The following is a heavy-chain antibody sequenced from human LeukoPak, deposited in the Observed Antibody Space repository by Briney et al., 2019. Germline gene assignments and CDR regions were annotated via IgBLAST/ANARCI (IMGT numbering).Heavy chain of an antibody. CDR1: GGSISSYY. CDR3: AITRDGYNYDY. D-gene: IGHD5-24*01. CDR2: IYYSGST. Sequence: PSETLSLTCTVSGGSISSYYWSWVRQPPGKGLEWIGYIYYSGSTNYNPSLESRVTISVDTSKNQFSLKLSSVTAADTAVYYCAITRDGYNYDYWGQGTLVTVSS. J-gene: IGHJ4*02. V-gene: IGHV4-59*01.